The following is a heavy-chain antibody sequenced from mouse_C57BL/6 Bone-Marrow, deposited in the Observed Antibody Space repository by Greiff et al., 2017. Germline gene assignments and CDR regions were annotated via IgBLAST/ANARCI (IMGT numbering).Heavy chain of an antibody. CDR3: ARRPYYFDY. Sequence: QVQLQQSGAELVRPGTSVKLSCKASGYTFTSYWMHWVKQRPGQGLEWIGVIDPSDSYTNYNQKFKGKATLTVDTSSSTAYMQLSSLTSEDSAVYYCARRPYYFDYWGQGTTLTVSS. CDR1: GYTFTSYW. J-gene: IGHJ2*01. V-gene: IGHV1-59*01. CDR2: IDPSDSYT.